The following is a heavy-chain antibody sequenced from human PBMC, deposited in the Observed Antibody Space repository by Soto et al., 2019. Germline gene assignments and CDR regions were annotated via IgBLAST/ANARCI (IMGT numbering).Heavy chain of an antibody. J-gene: IGHJ3*01. V-gene: IGHV1-69*01. Sequence: QVQLVQSGAEVKKPGSSVKVSCRASGGTLNKHAITWVRRAPGLGLEWLGGIIPMFGIPNYPQKFQGRVTITADDSTNTSPTELNSLTSADTAASYCARGGTTGWCKGAYDVWAQVEMVTVSS. CDR2: IIPMFGIP. CDR1: GGTLNKHA. CDR3: ARGGTTGWCKGAYDV. D-gene: IGHD2-8*01.